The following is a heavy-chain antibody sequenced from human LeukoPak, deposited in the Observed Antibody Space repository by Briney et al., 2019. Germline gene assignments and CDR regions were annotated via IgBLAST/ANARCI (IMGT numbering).Heavy chain of an antibody. Sequence: GGSLRLSCAASGFTFSSYGMHWVRQAPGKGLEWVAFIRYDGSNKYYADSVKGRFTISRDNSKNTLYLQMNSLRAEDTAVYYFAKDSSYYDILTGYFARSYFDYWGQGTLVTVSS. CDR2: IRYDGSNK. J-gene: IGHJ4*02. CDR1: GFTFSSYG. V-gene: IGHV3-30*02. CDR3: AKDSSYYDILTGYFARSYFDY. D-gene: IGHD3-9*01.